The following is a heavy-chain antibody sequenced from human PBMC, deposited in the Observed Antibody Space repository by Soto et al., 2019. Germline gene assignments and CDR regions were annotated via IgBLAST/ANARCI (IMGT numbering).Heavy chain of an antibody. J-gene: IGHJ4*02. CDR1: GYTFTSYG. CDR3: ARALYYYDNSGLAY. Sequence: QVRLEQSGPEGKKTGASVKVSCKASGYTFTSYGISWVRQAPGQGLEWMGWINIYSGDANYAQSLQDRVTMTRDTSTNTVYMEMRTLRSDDTAVYYCARALYYYDNSGLAYWGQGTLVTVSS. D-gene: IGHD3-22*01. V-gene: IGHV1-18*01. CDR2: INIYSGDA.